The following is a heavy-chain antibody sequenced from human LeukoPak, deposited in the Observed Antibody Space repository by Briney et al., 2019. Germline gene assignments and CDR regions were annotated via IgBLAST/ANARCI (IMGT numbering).Heavy chain of an antibody. CDR2: INHSGST. V-gene: IGHV4-34*01. J-gene: IGHJ6*02. CDR3: ARHGLTMVRGRRNYGMDV. CDR1: GGSFSGYY. Sequence: PSETLSLTCAVYGGSFSGYYWSWIRQPPGKGLEWIGEINHSGSTNYNPSLKSRVTISVDTSKNQFSLKLSSVTAADTAVYYRARHGLTMVRGRRNYGMDVWGQGTTVTVSS. D-gene: IGHD3-10*01.